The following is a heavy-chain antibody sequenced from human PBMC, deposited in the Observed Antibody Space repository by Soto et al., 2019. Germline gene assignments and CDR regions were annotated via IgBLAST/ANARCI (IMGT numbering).Heavy chain of an antibody. CDR2: IYYSGST. CDR3: ARAGLGDGSDY. V-gene: IGHV4-61*01. CDR1: GGSVSSGRHY. Sequence: QVQLQESGPGLVKPSETLSLTCTVSGGSVSSGRHYWSWIRQPPGKGLEWIGYIYYSGSTQYNPSLQSRVTISVATSKNRFSLKLSSVTAADTAGYYCARAGLGDGSDYWGQGTLVTVSS. J-gene: IGHJ4*02. D-gene: IGHD1-26*01.